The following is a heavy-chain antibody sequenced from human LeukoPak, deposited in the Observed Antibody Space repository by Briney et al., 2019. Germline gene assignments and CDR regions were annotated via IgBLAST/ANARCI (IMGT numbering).Heavy chain of an antibody. CDR1: GFTFGDYA. CDR2: SRNKAYGGTT. J-gene: IGHJ4*02. V-gene: IGHV3-49*03. D-gene: IGHD6-19*01. CDR3: GSDSGWYSPDY. Sequence: GGSLRLSCTASGFTFGDYAMSWFRQAPGKGLEWVGFSRNKAYGGTTEYAASVKGRFTISRDDSKNIAYLQMNSLKTEDTGVYYCGSDSGWYSPDYWGQGTLVTVS.